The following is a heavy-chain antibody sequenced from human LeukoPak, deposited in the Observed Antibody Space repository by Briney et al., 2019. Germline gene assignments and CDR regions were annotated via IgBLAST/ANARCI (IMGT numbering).Heavy chain of an antibody. CDR3: ARGVSRGYYDSSGYWNY. CDR1: GFTFSSYW. CDR2: IKQEGSEK. D-gene: IGHD3-22*01. J-gene: IGHJ4*02. V-gene: IGHV3-7*01. Sequence: PPGGSLRLSCAASGFTFSSYWMSWVRQAPGKGLEWVANIKQEGSEKYYVDSVKGRFTISRDNAKNSLYLQMNSLRAEDTAVYYCARGVSRGYYDSSGYWNYWGQGTLVTVSS.